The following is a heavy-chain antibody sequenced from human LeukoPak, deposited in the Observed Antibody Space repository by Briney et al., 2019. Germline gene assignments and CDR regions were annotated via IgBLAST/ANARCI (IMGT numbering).Heavy chain of an antibody. CDR2: INEDGTTI. CDR1: GFSFSTYW. Sequence: QAGGSLRLSCAASGFSFSTYWMHWVSQVPGRGLVWVSRINEDGTTITYADSVKGRFTISRDDAKDTLYLQMNTLRAEDTAVYYCARVRIVGSTYDASDIWGQGTMVTVSS. J-gene: IGHJ3*02. V-gene: IGHV3-74*01. CDR3: ARVRIVGSTYDASDI. D-gene: IGHD1-26*01.